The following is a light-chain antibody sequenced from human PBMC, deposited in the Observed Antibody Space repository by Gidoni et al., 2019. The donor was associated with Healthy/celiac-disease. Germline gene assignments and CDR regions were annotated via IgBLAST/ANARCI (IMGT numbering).Light chain of an antibody. CDR2: YDD. CDR1: SSNIGNNA. Sequence: QSVLTQPPSVSEAPRQRVTISCSGSSSNIGNNAGNWYQQLPGKAPKLLIYYDDLLPSGVSDRFSGSKSGTSASLAISGLQSEDEADYYCAAWDDSLNAWVFGGGTKLTVL. V-gene: IGLV1-36*01. CDR3: AAWDDSLNAWV. J-gene: IGLJ3*02.